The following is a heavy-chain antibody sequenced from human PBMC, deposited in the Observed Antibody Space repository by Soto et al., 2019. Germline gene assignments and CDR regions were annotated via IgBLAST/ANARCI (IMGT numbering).Heavy chain of an antibody. Sequence: TLSLTCTVSGGSISSGNYYWSWIRQPPGKGLEWIGFISYSGTTHYSASLRSRVSISVDTSKNQFSLDLSSVTAADTAVYYCARLAHYYDSSGYSNYFDYWGQGTLVTVS. CDR1: GGSISSGNYY. D-gene: IGHD3-22*01. J-gene: IGHJ4*02. V-gene: IGHV4-30-4*01. CDR3: ARLAHYYDSSGYSNYFDY. CDR2: ISYSGTT.